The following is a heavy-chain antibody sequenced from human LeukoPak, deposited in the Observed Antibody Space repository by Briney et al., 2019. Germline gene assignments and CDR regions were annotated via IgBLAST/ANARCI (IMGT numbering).Heavy chain of an antibody. Sequence: GGSLRLSCAASGFTFSSYSMNWVRQAPGKGLEWVSYISSSSSTIYYADSVKGRFTISRDNAKNSLYLQMNSLRAEDTAVYYCARDGSFWSGFHAFDLWGQGTVVTVSS. J-gene: IGHJ3*01. V-gene: IGHV3-48*01. CDR1: GFTFSSYS. D-gene: IGHD3-3*01. CDR2: ISSSSSTI. CDR3: ARDGSFWSGFHAFDL.